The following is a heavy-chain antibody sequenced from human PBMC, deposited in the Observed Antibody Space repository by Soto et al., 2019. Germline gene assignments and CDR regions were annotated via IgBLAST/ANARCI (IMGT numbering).Heavy chain of an antibody. D-gene: IGHD6-19*01. V-gene: IGHV1-3*01. Sequence: ASVKVSSKASGYTFTGYAMHWVRQAPGQRLEWMGWINAGNGNTKYSQKFQGRVTITRDTSASTAYMELSSLRSEDTAVYYCARAVAVAADFDYWGQGTLVTV. CDR2: INAGNGNT. CDR3: ARAVAVAADFDY. J-gene: IGHJ4*02. CDR1: GYTFTGYA.